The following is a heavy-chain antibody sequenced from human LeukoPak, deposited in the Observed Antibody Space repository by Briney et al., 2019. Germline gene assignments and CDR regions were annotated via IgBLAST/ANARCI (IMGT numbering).Heavy chain of an antibody. CDR2: VYYSGSI. Sequence: PSETLSLTCAVSGASIITGSPYWGWIRQSPGKGPEWIGTVYYSGSIYYNPSLKSRVTLSVDTSKNQFSLRLTPVTASDTAVYFCARHRGSGSSSIPFDYWGQGTLVTVSS. CDR3: ARHRGSGSSSIPFDY. CDR1: GASIITGSPY. V-gene: IGHV4-39*01. J-gene: IGHJ4*02. D-gene: IGHD3-10*01.